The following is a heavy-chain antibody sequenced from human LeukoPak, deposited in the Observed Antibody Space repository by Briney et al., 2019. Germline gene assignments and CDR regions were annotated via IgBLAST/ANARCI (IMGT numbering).Heavy chain of an antibody. CDR2: ISGSGGNT. V-gene: IGHV3-23*01. CDR3: AKGLTYYYDSSGYTECAFDI. Sequence: PGGSLRLSCAASGFTFSSYAMSWVRQAPGKGLEWVSAISGSGGNTYYAGSVKGRFTISRDNSKNTLYLQMNSLRAEDTAVYYCAKGLTYYYDSSGYTECAFDIWGQGAMVTVSS. CDR1: GFTFSSYA. J-gene: IGHJ3*02. D-gene: IGHD3-22*01.